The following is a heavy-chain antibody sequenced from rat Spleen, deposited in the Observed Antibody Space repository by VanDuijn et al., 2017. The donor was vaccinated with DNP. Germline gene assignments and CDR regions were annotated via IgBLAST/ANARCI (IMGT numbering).Heavy chain of an antibody. CDR3: AKDRTGGFAMDA. CDR2: ITTNGGST. J-gene: IGHJ4*01. V-gene: IGHV5-31*01. D-gene: IGHD4-1*01. Sequence: EVQLVESGGGLVQPGRSLKLSCVASGFTFNNYWMAWIRQVPGKGLEWVASITTNGGSTYYPDSVKGRFTISRDNVKNTLYLQMNSLRSEDTATYYCAKDRTGGFAMDAWGQGTSVTVSS. CDR1: GFTFNNYW.